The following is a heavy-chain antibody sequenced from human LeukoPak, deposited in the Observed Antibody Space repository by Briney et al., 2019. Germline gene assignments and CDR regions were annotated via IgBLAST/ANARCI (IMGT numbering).Heavy chain of an antibody. D-gene: IGHD3-10*01. Sequence: SQTLSLTCAISGDSVSSNSAAWNWIRQSPSRGLEWLGRTYYRSKWYNDYAVSVKSRITINPDTSKNQFSLQLNSVTPEDTAVYYRARDREYYYGSGRSHYGMDVWGQGTTVTVSS. V-gene: IGHV6-1*01. J-gene: IGHJ6*02. CDR2: TYYRSKWYN. CDR1: GDSVSSNSAA. CDR3: ARDREYYYGSGRSHYGMDV.